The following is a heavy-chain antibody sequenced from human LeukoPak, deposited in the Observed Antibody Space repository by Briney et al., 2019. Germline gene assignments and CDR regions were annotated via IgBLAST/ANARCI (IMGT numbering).Heavy chain of an antibody. CDR2: VNHSGRT. Sequence: SETLSLTCAVYGGSFSDYWWTWIRQSPGKGLEWIGEVNHSGRTNYNPSLKSRVSISVDTSKNQFSLKLSSVTAADTAVYYCARLGASYAYYFDYWGQGTLVTVSS. J-gene: IGHJ4*02. CDR3: ARLGASYAYYFDY. D-gene: IGHD2-2*01. CDR1: GGSFSDYW. V-gene: IGHV4-34*01.